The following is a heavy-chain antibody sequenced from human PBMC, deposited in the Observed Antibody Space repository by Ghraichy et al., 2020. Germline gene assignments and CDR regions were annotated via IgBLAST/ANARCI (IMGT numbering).Heavy chain of an antibody. D-gene: IGHD3-22*01. J-gene: IGHJ4*02. CDR1: GITVSSNY. Sequence: GGSLRLSCVASGITVSSNYMSWVRQAPGKGLECISVIYSGGGTYYAGSVKGRFTISRDNSKNTLYLQMNSLRAEDTAVYYCARDRRASGYYFDYWGQGTLVTVSS. CDR3: ARDRRASGYYFDY. V-gene: IGHV3-53*05. CDR2: IYSGGGT.